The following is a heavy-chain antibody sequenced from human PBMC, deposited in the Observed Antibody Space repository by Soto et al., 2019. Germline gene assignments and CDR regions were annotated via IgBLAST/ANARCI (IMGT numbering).Heavy chain of an antibody. D-gene: IGHD5-18*01. Sequence: PSETLSLTCTVSGGSISIGDYYWSWILQPPGKGLEWIGYIYYSGSTYYNPSLKSRVTISVDTSKNQFSLKQTSVTAADTAVYYCARALIQLWPHYYYGMDVWGQGTTVTVSS. J-gene: IGHJ6*02. V-gene: IGHV4-30-4*01. CDR2: IYYSGST. CDR1: GGSISIGDYY. CDR3: ARALIQLWPHYYYGMDV.